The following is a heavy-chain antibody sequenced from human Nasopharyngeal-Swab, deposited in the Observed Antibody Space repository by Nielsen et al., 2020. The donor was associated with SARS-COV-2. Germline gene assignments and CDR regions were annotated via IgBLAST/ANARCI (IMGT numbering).Heavy chain of an antibody. J-gene: IGHJ6*03. V-gene: IGHV3-30*03. CDR3: ARDPKYYYYMDV. Sequence: GGSLRLSCAASGSSFSRYGMPWFRQAPGKGLDWVAVISHDGRGNFYADSVKGRFTISRDNAKNTLYLHMNSLRAEDTAVYYCARDPKYYYYMDVWGKGTTVTVSS. CDR1: GSSFSRYG. CDR2: ISHDGRGN.